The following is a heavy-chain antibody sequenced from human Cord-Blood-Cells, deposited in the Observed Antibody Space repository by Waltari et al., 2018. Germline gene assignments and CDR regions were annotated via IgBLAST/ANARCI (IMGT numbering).Heavy chain of an antibody. J-gene: IGHJ2*01. CDR3: ARLRWFGELLYWYFDL. CDR1: GGSISSSSYY. V-gene: IGHV4-39*01. CDR2: IYYSGST. D-gene: IGHD3-10*01. Sequence: VKPSETLSLTCTVSGGSISSSSYYWGWIRQPPGKGLEWIGSIYYSGSTYYNPSLKSRVTISVDTSKNQFSLKLSSVTAADTAVYYCARLRWFGELLYWYFDLWGRGTLVTVSS.